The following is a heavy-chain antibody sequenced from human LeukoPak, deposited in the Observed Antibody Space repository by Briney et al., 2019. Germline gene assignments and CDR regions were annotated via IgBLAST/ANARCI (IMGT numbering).Heavy chain of an antibody. V-gene: IGHV3-21*05. D-gene: IGHD3-10*01. Sequence: GSLRLSCAASGFTFSSYEMNWVRQAPGKGLEWVSYISSSSSYIYYADSVKGRFTISRDNAKNSLYLQMNSLRAEDTAVYYCARDRGSAFDIWGQGTMVTVSS. J-gene: IGHJ3*02. CDR1: GFTFSSYE. CDR2: ISSSSSYI. CDR3: ARDRGSAFDI.